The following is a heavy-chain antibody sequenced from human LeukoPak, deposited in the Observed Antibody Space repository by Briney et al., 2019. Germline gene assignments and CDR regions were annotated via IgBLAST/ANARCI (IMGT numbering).Heavy chain of an antibody. D-gene: IGHD5-12*01. J-gene: IGHJ4*02. CDR2: ISSSSSYI. CDR3: ARDHGGYSGYDLRTGFDY. V-gene: IGHV3-21*01. CDR1: GFTFSSYS. Sequence: PGGSLRLSCAASGFTFSSYSMNWVRQAPGKGLEWVSSISSSSSYIYYADSEKGRFTISRDNAKNSLYLQMNSLRAEDTAVYYCARDHGGYSGYDLRTGFDYWGQGTLVTVSS.